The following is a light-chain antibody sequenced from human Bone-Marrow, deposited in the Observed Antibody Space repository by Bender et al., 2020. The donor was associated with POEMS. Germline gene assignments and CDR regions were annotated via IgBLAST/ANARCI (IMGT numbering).Light chain of an antibody. CDR1: SSNIGSNI. J-gene: IGLJ3*02. V-gene: IGLV1-44*01. Sequence: QSVLTQPPSASGTPGQRVTISCSGTSSNIGSNIVNWYQQLPGTAPKLLIYGHNQPPSGVSPRFSGSKSGNTAALTISGLQAEDEADYYCSSFTTTSTWVFGGGTKVTVL. CDR3: SSFTTTSTWV. CDR2: GHN.